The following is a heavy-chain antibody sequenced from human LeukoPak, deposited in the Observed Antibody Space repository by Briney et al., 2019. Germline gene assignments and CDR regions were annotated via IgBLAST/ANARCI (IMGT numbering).Heavy chain of an antibody. CDR2: INHSGST. CDR3: ARGFPKYSSSAPRAFDI. V-gene: IGHV4-34*01. J-gene: IGHJ3*02. Sequence: PSETLSLTCAVYGGSFSGYYWSWIRQPPGKGLEWIGEINHSGSTNYNPSLKSRVTISVDTSKNQFSLKLSSVTAADTAVYYCARGFPKYSSSAPRAFDIWGQGTMVTVSS. CDR1: GGSFSGYY. D-gene: IGHD6-6*01.